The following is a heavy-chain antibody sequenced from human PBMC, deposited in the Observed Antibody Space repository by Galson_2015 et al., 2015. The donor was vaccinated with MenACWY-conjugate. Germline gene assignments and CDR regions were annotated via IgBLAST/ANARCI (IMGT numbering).Heavy chain of an antibody. V-gene: IGHV1-69*13. Sequence: SVKVSCKASGGTFSSYAISWVRQAPGQGLEWMGGIIPIFGTANYAQKFQGRVTITADESTSTAYMELSSLRSEDTAVYYCASTGTELPYGMDVWGQGTTVTVSS. J-gene: IGHJ6*02. CDR1: GGTFSSYA. CDR2: IIPIFGTA. D-gene: IGHD1-7*01. CDR3: ASTGTELPYGMDV.